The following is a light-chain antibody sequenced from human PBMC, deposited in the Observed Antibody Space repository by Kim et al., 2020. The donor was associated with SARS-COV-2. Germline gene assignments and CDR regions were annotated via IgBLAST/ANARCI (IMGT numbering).Light chain of an antibody. V-gene: IGLV3-1*01. Sequence: SESQGQTASITGSGDKVGEKYACWYQQKPGQSPVLVIYQDTKRPSGIPERFSGANSGNTATLTISGTQAMDEADYYCQTWDSITVVFGGGTQLTVL. CDR2: QDT. CDR3: QTWDSITVV. CDR1: KVGEKY. J-gene: IGLJ2*01.